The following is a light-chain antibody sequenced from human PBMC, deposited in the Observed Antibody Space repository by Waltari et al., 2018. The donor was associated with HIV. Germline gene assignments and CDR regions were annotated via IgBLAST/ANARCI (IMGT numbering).Light chain of an antibody. J-gene: IGLJ3*02. CDR1: SGHSNYA. CDR2: LNSDGSH. CDR3: QTWGTGMV. Sequence: QLVLTQSPSASASLGASVKLTCTLSSGHSNYAIAWPQQQPEQGPRYLMKLNSDGSHCKGDGIPDRFSGSSSGAERYLTISSLQSEDEADYYCQTWGTGMVFGGGTKLTVL. V-gene: IGLV4-69*01.